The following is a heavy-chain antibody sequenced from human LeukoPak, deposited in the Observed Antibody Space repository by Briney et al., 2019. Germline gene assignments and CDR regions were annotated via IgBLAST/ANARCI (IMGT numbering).Heavy chain of an antibody. CDR3: AREGYYGSGSPPSLYFDY. V-gene: IGHV3-30-3*01. Sequence: GGSLRLSCAASGFTFRNYVIHRVRQAPGKGLEWVAVTSSDLNVKLYADSVKGRFTISRDNSRSTLYLQMNSLRPEDTAIYYCAREGYYGSGSPPSLYFDYWGQGTLVTVSS. CDR2: TSSDLNVK. CDR1: GFTFRNYV. J-gene: IGHJ4*02. D-gene: IGHD3-10*01.